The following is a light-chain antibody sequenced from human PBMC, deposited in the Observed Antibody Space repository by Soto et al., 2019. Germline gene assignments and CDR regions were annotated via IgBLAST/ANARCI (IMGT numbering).Light chain of an antibody. V-gene: IGKV3-11*01. J-gene: IGKJ4*01. Sequence: EIVLTQSPATLSLSPGERATLSCRASQSISSYLGWYQQKPCQTPRLLIYDAFNRAAGIPARFSGSGSGTDFTLTISSLEPEDFAVYYCQQRSKRPLTFGGGTKVEIK. CDR2: DAF. CDR3: QQRSKRPLT. CDR1: QSISSY.